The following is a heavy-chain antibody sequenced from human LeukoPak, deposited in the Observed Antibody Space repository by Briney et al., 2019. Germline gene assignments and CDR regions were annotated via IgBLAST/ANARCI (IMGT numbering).Heavy chain of an antibody. D-gene: IGHD3-3*01. CDR1: GGSISSGGYS. CDR2: IYHSGST. J-gene: IGHJ4*02. Sequence: PSETLSLTCAVSGGSISSGGYSWSWIRQPPGKGLEWIGYIYHSGSTYYNPSLKSRVTISVDRSKNQFSLKLSSVTAADTAVYYCARAYDFHVDYWGQGTLVTASS. CDR3: ARAYDFHVDY. V-gene: IGHV4-30-2*01.